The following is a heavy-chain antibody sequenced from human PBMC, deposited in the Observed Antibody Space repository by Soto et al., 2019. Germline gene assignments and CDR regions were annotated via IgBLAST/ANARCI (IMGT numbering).Heavy chain of an antibody. V-gene: IGHV4-59*01. CDR2: IYGTGTT. Sequence: PSETLSLTCTVSDGSISSYYWSWIRQPPGKGLEWIGYIYGTGTTNYSPSLTNRVTISVDMSKNQFSLRLSSVTAADTAVYYCAGFSSGTYLFDLWRQGTPVTVSS. CDR1: DGSISSYY. D-gene: IGHD1-26*01. CDR3: AGFSSGTYLFDL. J-gene: IGHJ5*02.